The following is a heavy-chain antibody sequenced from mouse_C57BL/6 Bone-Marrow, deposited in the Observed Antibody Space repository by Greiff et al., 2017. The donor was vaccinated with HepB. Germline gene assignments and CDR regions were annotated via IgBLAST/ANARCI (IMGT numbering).Heavy chain of an antibody. CDR2: IYPRSGNT. V-gene: IGHV1-81*01. Sequence: VQLQQSGAELARPGASVKLSCKASGYTFTSYGISWVKQRTGQGLEWIGEIYPRSGNTYYNEKFKGKATLTADKSSSTAYIELRSLTSEDSAVYFCAGYYYGRDAMDYWGQGTSVTVSS. D-gene: IGHD1-1*01. CDR3: AGYYYGRDAMDY. J-gene: IGHJ4*01. CDR1: GYTFTSYG.